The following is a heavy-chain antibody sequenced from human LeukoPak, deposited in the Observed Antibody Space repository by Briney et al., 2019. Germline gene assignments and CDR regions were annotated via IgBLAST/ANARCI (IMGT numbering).Heavy chain of an antibody. J-gene: IGHJ4*02. CDR3: TSVVVVAATRADY. CDR2: IRSKAYGGTT. Sequence: GGSLRLSCTASGFTFGDYAMSWVRQAPGKGLEWVGFIRSKAYGGTTEYAASVKGRFTISRDDSKSTAYLQMNSLKTEDTAVYYCTSVVVVAATRADYWGQGTLVTVSS. D-gene: IGHD2-15*01. CDR1: GFTFGDYA. V-gene: IGHV3-49*04.